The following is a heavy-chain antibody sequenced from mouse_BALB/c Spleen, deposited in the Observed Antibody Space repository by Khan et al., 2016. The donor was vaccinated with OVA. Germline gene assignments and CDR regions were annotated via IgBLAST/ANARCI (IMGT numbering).Heavy chain of an antibody. D-gene: IGHD2-10*01. J-gene: IGHJ4*01. V-gene: IGHV2-6-1*01. CDR1: GFSLTNYG. CDR2: IWSDGST. Sequence: VKLKESGPGLVAPSQSLSITCTISGFSLTNYGVHWVRQPPGKGLEWLVVIWSDGSTTYNSPLNSRLSISKDNSKSQVFLKMNSLQADDTAMYYCARQPYYHYYIMDYWGQGTSVTVSS. CDR3: ARQPYYHYYIMDY.